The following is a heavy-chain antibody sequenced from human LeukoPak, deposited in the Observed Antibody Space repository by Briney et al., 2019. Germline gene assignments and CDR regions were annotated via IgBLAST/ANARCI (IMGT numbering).Heavy chain of an antibody. CDR3: ARDFLGPYGPYYYYMDV. D-gene: IGHD3-10*01. J-gene: IGHJ6*03. Sequence: PSETLSLTCTVSGDSISSRTYYWGWIRQPPGKGLEWIGSIFYSGNTYYNPFLKSRVTISVDTSKNQFSLKLSSVTAADTAVYYCARDFLGPYGPYYYYMDVWGKGTTVTVSS. CDR1: GDSISSRTYY. V-gene: IGHV4-39*07. CDR2: IFYSGNT.